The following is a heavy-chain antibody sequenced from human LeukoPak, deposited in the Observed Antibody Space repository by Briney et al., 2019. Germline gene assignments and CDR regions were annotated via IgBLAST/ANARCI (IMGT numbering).Heavy chain of an antibody. Sequence: GGSLRLSCAASGFTLSFYNMNWVRQAPGKGLEWVSFISSSSTYIYYADSVKGRFTISRENAKNSLYLQMNSLRAEDTAVYYCARDMKAYDSSYGMDVWGQGTTVTVSS. D-gene: IGHD3-22*01. V-gene: IGHV3-21*01. CDR1: GFTLSFYN. J-gene: IGHJ6*02. CDR3: ARDMKAYDSSYGMDV. CDR2: ISSSSTYI.